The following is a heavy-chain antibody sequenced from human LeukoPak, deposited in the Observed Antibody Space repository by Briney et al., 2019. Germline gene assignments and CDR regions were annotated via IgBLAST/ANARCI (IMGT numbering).Heavy chain of an antibody. J-gene: IGHJ4*02. Sequence: GGSLRLSCAASGFTFTSFWMHWVRQAPGQGLVWVSRINNDGSGTSYADSVKGRFTISRDNARNTLFLQMNSLRAEDTAVYYCARGNSFSYPDWGQGTLVTVSS. CDR2: INNDGSGT. CDR1: GFTFTSFW. D-gene: IGHD3-16*02. CDR3: ARGNSFSYPD. V-gene: IGHV3-74*01.